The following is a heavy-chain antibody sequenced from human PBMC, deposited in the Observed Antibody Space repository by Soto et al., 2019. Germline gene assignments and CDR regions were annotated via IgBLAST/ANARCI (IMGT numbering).Heavy chain of an antibody. J-gene: IGHJ4*02. Sequence: SETLSLTCTVSGGSISSSSYYWGWIRQPPGKGLEWIGSIYYSGSTYYNPSLKSRVTISVDTSKNQFSLKLSSVTAADTAVYYCARGITVTTGYFDYWGQGTLVTVSS. CDR1: GGSISSSSYY. CDR2: IYYSGST. V-gene: IGHV4-39*01. D-gene: IGHD4-17*01. CDR3: ARGITVTTGYFDY.